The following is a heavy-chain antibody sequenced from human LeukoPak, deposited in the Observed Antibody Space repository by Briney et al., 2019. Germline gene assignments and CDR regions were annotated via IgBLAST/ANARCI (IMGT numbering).Heavy chain of an antibody. CDR2: IYYSGIT. Sequence: SETLSLTCTVSGGSISSYYWSWLRQPPGKGLEWIGFIYYSGITDYNPSLKSRVTISVDTSKNQFSLKLSSVTAADTAVYYCSRENGAFSPFDYWGQGTLVTVSS. J-gene: IGHJ4*02. D-gene: IGHD2-8*01. CDR3: SRENGAFSPFDY. CDR1: GGSISSYY. V-gene: IGHV4-59*12.